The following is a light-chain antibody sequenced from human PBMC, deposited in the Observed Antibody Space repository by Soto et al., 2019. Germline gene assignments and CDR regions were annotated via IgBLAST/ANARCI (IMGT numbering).Light chain of an antibody. V-gene: IGKV1-39*01. CDR3: QQTSSTPT. Sequence: DIQMTQSPASLSASVGDRVALTCRAGQTISKYLNWYQQKPGEAPKLLIYTASNLQSGVSSRFSGSGSGTDFTLTISNLQPEDFATYYCQQTSSTPTFGGGTKVDIK. CDR2: TAS. CDR1: QTISKY. J-gene: IGKJ4*01.